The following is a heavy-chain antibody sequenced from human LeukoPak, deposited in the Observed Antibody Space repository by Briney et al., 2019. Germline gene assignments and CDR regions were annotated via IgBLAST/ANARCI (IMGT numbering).Heavy chain of an antibody. V-gene: IGHV4-34*01. CDR3: ATCGGGIAAARSLDY. CDR1: GGSFSGYY. D-gene: IGHD6-13*01. J-gene: IGHJ4*02. Sequence: SETLSLTRAVYGGSFSGYYWSWIRQPPGKGLEWIGEINHSGSTNYNPSLTSRVTISADTSKNQFSLKLSSVTAADTAVYYCATCGGGIAAARSLDYWGQGTLVTVSS. CDR2: INHSGST.